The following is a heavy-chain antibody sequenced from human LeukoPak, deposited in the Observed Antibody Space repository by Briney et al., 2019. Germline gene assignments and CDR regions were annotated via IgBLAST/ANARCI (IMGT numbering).Heavy chain of an antibody. D-gene: IGHD3-10*01. CDR2: IYYSGST. CDR1: GGSISSGDYY. Sequence: SETLSLTCTVSGGSISSGDYYWSWIRQPPGKGLEWIGYIYYSGSTYYNPSLKSRVTISVDTSKNQFSLKLSPVTAADTAVYYCARGVWFGELGNEDNWFDPWGQGTLVTVSS. J-gene: IGHJ5*02. V-gene: IGHV4-30-4*01. CDR3: ARGVWFGELGNEDNWFDP.